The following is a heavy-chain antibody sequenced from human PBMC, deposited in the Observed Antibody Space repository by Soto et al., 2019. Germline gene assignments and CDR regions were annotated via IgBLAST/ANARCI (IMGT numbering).Heavy chain of an antibody. D-gene: IGHD3-10*01. V-gene: IGHV3-30*04. J-gene: IGHJ6*02. CDR3: ARDGGFGELSPRTNYYYGMDV. CDR1: GFTLSPYS. CDR2: ISRDGGSE. Sequence: QVQLVESGGGVVQPGKSLRLSCVYSGFTLSPYSLHWVRQPPGKGLEWVAVISRDGGSEYYADSVRGRFTISRDHSKSTLYLEMNSLRTEDTAVYSCARDGGFGELSPRTNYYYGMDVWGRGTTVTVSS.